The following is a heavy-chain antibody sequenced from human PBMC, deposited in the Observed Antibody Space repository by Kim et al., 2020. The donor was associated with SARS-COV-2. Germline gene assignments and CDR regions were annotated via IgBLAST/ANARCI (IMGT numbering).Heavy chain of an antibody. Sequence: SETLSLTCAVYGGSFSGYYWSWFRQPPGKGLEWIGEINHSGSTNYNPSLKSRVTISVDTSKNQFSLKLSSVTAADTAVYYCARGGYDFWSGSVRAFDIWGQGTMVTVSS. CDR3: ARGGYDFWSGSVRAFDI. CDR2: INHSGST. J-gene: IGHJ3*02. CDR1: GGSFSGYY. D-gene: IGHD3-3*01. V-gene: IGHV4-34*01.